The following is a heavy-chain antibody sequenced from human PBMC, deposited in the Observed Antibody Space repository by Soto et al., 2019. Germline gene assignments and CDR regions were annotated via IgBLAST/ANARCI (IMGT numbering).Heavy chain of an antibody. CDR1: GGTFRNHV. V-gene: IGHV1-69*13. Sequence: ASVKVSCKASGGTFRNHVFNWVRQAPGQGLEWMGGIIPIIGTPNYAQKFQGRVTITADASTNTVYLDVSSLRSQDTAVYYCARDLEFRDGTISHLHYWGQATLVNVS. CDR3: ARDLEFRDGTISHLHY. J-gene: IGHJ4*02. CDR2: IIPIIGTP. D-gene: IGHD3-10*01.